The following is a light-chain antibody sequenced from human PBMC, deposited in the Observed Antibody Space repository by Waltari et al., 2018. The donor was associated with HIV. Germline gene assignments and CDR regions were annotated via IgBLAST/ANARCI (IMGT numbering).Light chain of an antibody. J-gene: IGLJ1*01. CDR3: QSFDTSLLAFYV. CDR1: DSNIGADHG. Sequence: QSVLTQPPSVSGAPGQRVTISCSGSDSNIGADHGDNLRPSGVPDRFSASKSGASAFLAITGLQLEDEADYFCQSFDTSLLAFYVFGTGTKVTVL. V-gene: IGLV1-40*01.